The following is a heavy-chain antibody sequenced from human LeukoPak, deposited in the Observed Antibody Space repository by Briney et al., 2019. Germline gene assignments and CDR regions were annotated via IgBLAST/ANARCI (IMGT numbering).Heavy chain of an antibody. CDR1: GFAFSTYS. CDR3: ARQCYYYDSNESCDY. Sequence: GGSLRLSCAASGFAFSTYSMKWVRQAPGKGLEWVSSISSGRGYIYYADSVKGRFSISRDNAKNSLYLQMNSLRAENTAVYYCARQCYYYDSNESCDYWGQGTLVTVSS. CDR2: ISSGRGYI. J-gene: IGHJ4*02. V-gene: IGHV3-21*01. D-gene: IGHD3-22*01.